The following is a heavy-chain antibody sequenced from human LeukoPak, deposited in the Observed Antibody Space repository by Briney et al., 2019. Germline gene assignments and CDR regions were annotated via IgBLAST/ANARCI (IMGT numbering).Heavy chain of an antibody. Sequence: SVTVSCKASGYTFTSYAMNWVRQAPGQGLEWMGGIIPIFGTANYAQKFQGRVTITADKSTSIAYMELSSLRSEDTAVYYCAGGRALGYCSSTSCRNPDYYYYYMDVWGKGTTVTVSS. CDR2: IIPIFGTA. CDR1: GYTFTSYA. J-gene: IGHJ6*03. V-gene: IGHV1-69*06. CDR3: AGGRALGYCSSTSCRNPDYYYYYMDV. D-gene: IGHD2-2*01.